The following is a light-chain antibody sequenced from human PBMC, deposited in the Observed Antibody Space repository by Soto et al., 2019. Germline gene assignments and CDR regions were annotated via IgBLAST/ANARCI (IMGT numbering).Light chain of an antibody. CDR1: QSISSN. CDR3: QQYDKLQIT. J-gene: IGKJ5*01. V-gene: IGKV3-15*01. CDR2: DTS. Sequence: EIVMTQSPATLSVSPGERATLSCWASQSISSNLAWHQQIPGQAPRLLIYDTSTRATGIPARFSGGGSGTEFTLTSSGLRSEDFAVYYCQQYDKLQITFGQGTRLEIK.